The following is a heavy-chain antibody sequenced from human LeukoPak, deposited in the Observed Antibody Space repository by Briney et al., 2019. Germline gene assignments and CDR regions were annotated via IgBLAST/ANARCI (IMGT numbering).Heavy chain of an antibody. Sequence: SVKVSCEASGLTFTSSAMQWVRQARGQRLEWIGWIVVGSGNTNYAQKFQERVTITRDMSTSTAYMEPSSLRSEDTAVYYCAAGSSGYYSYWGQGTLVTVSS. CDR3: AAGSSGYYSY. V-gene: IGHV1-58*02. CDR1: GLTFTSSA. J-gene: IGHJ4*02. CDR2: IVVGSGNT. D-gene: IGHD3-22*01.